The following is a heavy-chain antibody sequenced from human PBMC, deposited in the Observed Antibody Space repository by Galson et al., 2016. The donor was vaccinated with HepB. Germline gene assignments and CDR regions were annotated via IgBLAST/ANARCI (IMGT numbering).Heavy chain of an antibody. D-gene: IGHD1-7*01. CDR1: GFTFNIYT. Sequence: SLRLSCAASGFTFNIYTMSWVRQAPGKGLEWVSSISNSGGATYYADSVKGRFTISRDNSKNTLYMQMNGLRAEDTAVYYCAKRGVVTGTSNSHYFDYWGRGTLVTVSS. V-gene: IGHV3-23*01. J-gene: IGHJ4*01. CDR3: AKRGVVTGTSNSHYFDY. CDR2: ISNSGGAT.